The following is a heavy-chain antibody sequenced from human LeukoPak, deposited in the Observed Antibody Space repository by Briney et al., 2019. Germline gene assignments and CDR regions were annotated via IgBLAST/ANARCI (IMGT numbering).Heavy chain of an antibody. CDR3: ARAEGLLWFGELLSGGMDV. J-gene: IGHJ6*02. CDR1: GFTVSSNY. D-gene: IGHD3-10*01. Sequence: GSLRLSCAAFGFTVSSNYMSWVRQALGKGLEWGSVIYSGGSTYYADSVKGRFTISRDNSKNTLYLQMNSLRAEDTAVYYCARAEGLLWFGELLSGGMDVWGQGTTVTVSS. V-gene: IGHV3-53*01. CDR2: IYSGGST.